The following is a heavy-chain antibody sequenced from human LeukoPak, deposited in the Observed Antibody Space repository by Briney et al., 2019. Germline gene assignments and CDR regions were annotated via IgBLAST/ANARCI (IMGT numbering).Heavy chain of an antibody. CDR1: GGTFLSYT. J-gene: IGHJ3*02. Sequence: GASVKVSCLASGGTFLSYTISWVRQAPGQGLEWMGRIIPLLCLAHYVQTFQGRVTSTADKSTSTAYRELSSLRSEDTAVYYCARDGYSSSWYERGDAFDIWGQGTMVTVSS. V-gene: IGHV1-69*04. D-gene: IGHD6-13*01. CDR2: IIPLLCLA. CDR3: ARDGYSSSWYERGDAFDI.